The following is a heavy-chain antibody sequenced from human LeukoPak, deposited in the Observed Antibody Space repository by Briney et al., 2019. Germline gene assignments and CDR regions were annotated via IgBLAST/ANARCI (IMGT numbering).Heavy chain of an antibody. V-gene: IGHV3-23*01. Sequence: GGSLRLSCAASGFIFSNYLISWVRQAPGKGLEWVSTISWWGSSTYYADSVKGRFTVARDNSKNTLYLEMNSLRDEDTAVYHCANDFRRMVRGVQEPHDVIDIWGQGTMVTVSS. CDR3: ANDFRRMVRGVQEPHDVIDI. CDR2: ISWWGSST. J-gene: IGHJ3*02. CDR1: GFIFSNYL. D-gene: IGHD3-10*01.